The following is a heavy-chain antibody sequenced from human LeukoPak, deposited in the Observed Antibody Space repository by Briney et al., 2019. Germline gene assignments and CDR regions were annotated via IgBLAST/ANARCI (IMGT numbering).Heavy chain of an antibody. CDR1: GFTFSRYA. D-gene: IGHD3-22*01. V-gene: IGHV3-21*01. J-gene: IGHJ4*02. CDR2: ISTSSSYI. Sequence: GGSLRLSCAASGFTFSRYAMNWVRQAPGKGLDWVSSISTSSSYIYYADSVKGRFTISRDNAKNSVYLQMNSLRAEDTAVYYCARYDSSDYYFDYWGQGTLVTVSS. CDR3: ARYDSSDYYFDY.